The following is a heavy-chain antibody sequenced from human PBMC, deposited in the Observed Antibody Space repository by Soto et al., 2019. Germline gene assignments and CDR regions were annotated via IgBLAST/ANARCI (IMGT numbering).Heavy chain of an antibody. J-gene: IGHJ4*02. V-gene: IGHV3-23*01. CDR2: ISGSDDST. Sequence: EVQLLESGGGLVQPGESLRLSCAASGFTFSSYAMSWVRQAPGKGLEWDSVISGSDDSTYYADSVKGRFTIYRDNSKNTLYMQMNSLRAEDTAVYYCAKRSSSSTFDYWGQGTLVTVSS. D-gene: IGHD6-6*01. CDR1: GFTFSSYA. CDR3: AKRSSSSTFDY.